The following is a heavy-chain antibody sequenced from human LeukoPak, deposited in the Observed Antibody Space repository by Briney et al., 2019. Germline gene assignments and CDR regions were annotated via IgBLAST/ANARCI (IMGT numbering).Heavy chain of an antibody. CDR2: ISSTGGTT. D-gene: IGHD2-15*01. Sequence: PGGSLRLSCAGSGFTFSSHAMSWVRQAPGKGLEWVSSISSTGGTTYYADSVKGRFTISRDNSKNTLYLQMNSLRAEDTAIYYCAKNGDRGAYCTGGTCYPYFYYYMDVWGKGTTVTI. J-gene: IGHJ6*03. V-gene: IGHV3-23*01. CDR1: GFTFSSHA. CDR3: AKNGDRGAYCTGGTCYPYFYYYMDV.